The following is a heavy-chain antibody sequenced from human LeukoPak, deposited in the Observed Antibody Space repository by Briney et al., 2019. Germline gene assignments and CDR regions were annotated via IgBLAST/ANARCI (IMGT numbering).Heavy chain of an antibody. J-gene: IGHJ3*02. V-gene: IGHV1-2*04. CDR3: ARDKMATIKGNAFDI. CDR2: INPNSGGT. Sequence: GASVKVSCKASGYTFTSYYMHWVRQAPGQGLEWMGWINPNSGGTNYAQKFQGWVTMTRDTSISTAYMELSRLRSDDTAVYYCARDKMATIKGNAFDIWGQGTMVTVSS. D-gene: IGHD5-24*01. CDR1: GYTFTSYY.